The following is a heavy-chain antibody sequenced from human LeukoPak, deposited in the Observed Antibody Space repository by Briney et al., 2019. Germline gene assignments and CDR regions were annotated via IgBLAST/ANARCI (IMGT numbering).Heavy chain of an antibody. D-gene: IGHD6-13*01. CDR2: ITHRESI. J-gene: IGHJ1*01. CDR3: ARALAAAVIN. V-gene: IGHV4-34*01. Sequence: PSETLSLTCVVFGGXFSGHFYSWIRQSPGKGLEWIGEITHRESINYNPSLKSRAALSVDTSKNQFSLKLTSVTAADIGVYYCARALAAAVINWGQGTLVTVSS. CDR1: GGXFSGHF.